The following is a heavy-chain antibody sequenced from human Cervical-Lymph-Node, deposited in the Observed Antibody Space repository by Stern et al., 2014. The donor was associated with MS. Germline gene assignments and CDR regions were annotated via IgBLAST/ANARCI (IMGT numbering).Heavy chain of an antibody. CDR2: IYSGGST. CDR3: ARERGNWSGYDY. J-gene: IGHJ4*02. V-gene: IGHV3-66*01. D-gene: IGHD3-3*01. CDR1: GFTVSSNY. Sequence: EVQLVESGGGLVQPGGSLRLSCAASGFTVSSNYMTWVRQAPGKGLEWVLVIYSGGSTYYTDSVKGRFTLSRDNSKNTLYLQMNDLRVADSAVYYCARERGNWSGYDYWGQGTLVTVSS.